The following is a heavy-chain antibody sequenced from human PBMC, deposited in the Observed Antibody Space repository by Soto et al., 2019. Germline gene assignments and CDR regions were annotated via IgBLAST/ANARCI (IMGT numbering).Heavy chain of an antibody. D-gene: IGHD5-18*01. V-gene: IGHV4-39*07. Sequence: PSETLSLTCAVSGGSISSSRCYWGWIRQPPGKGLEWIGYIYSGGSTYYNPSLQSRVTMSVDRSRNQFSLKLSSVTAADTAVYYCARALYSYGPKFDPWGQGTLVTV. CDR3: ARALYSYGPKFDP. CDR2: IYSGGST. J-gene: IGHJ5*02. CDR1: GGSISSSRCY.